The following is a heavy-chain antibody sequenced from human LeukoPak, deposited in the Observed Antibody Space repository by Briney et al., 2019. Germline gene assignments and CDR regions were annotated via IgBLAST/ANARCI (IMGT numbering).Heavy chain of an antibody. Sequence: PGGSLRLSCAASGFTFSSYSMNWVRQAPGKGLEWVSYISSSSSTIYYADSVKGRFTISRDNAKNSLYLQMNSLRAEDTAVYYCAKDPPGEYSSSSHFDYWGQGTLVTVSS. CDR1: GFTFSSYS. J-gene: IGHJ4*02. V-gene: IGHV3-48*04. CDR3: AKDPPGEYSSSSHFDY. CDR2: ISSSSSTI. D-gene: IGHD6-6*01.